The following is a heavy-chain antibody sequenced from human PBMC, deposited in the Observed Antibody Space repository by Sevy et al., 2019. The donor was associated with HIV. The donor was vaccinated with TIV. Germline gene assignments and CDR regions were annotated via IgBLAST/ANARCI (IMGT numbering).Heavy chain of an antibody. D-gene: IGHD1-1*01. CDR1: GGSFSGYY. Sequence: SETLSLTCAVYGGSFSGYYWSWIRQPPGKGLEWIGEINHSGSTNYNPSLKSRVTISVDTSKNQFSLKLSSVTAAVTAVYYCARGGNDIRTSNFDYWGQGTLVTVSS. CDR3: ARGGNDIRTSNFDY. J-gene: IGHJ4*02. V-gene: IGHV4-34*01. CDR2: INHSGST.